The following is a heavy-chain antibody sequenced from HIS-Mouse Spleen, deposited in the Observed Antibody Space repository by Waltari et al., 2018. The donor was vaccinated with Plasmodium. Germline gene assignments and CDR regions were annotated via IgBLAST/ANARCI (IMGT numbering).Heavy chain of an antibody. J-gene: IGHJ6*02. CDR2: IYHSGST. CDR3: ARVDYGSGDYYYYYGMDV. Sequence: QVQLQESGPGLVKPSETLSLTCTVSGYSISSGYYWGWIRQPPGKGLEWIGSIYHSGSTYYNPSLQSRVTISVDTSKNQFSLKLSSVTAADTAVYYCARVDYGSGDYYYYYGMDVWGQGTTVTVSS. V-gene: IGHV4-38-2*02. CDR1: GYSISSGYY. D-gene: IGHD3-10*01.